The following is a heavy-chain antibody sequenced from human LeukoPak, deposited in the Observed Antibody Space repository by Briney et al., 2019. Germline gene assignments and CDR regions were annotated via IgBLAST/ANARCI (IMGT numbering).Heavy chain of an antibody. J-gene: IGHJ4*02. CDR2: INPNSGGT. Sequence: ASVKVSCKASGYTFTGYYMHWVRQAPGQGLEWMGWINPNSGGTNYAQKFQGRVTMTRDTSISTAYMELSRLRSDDTAVYYCARDPPYYYDSSGYDYWGQGTLVTVSS. V-gene: IGHV1-2*02. CDR1: GYTFTGYY. CDR3: ARDPPYYYDSSGYDY. D-gene: IGHD3-22*01.